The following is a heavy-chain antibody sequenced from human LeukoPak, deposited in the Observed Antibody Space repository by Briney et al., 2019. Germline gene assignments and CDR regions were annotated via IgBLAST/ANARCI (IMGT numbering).Heavy chain of an antibody. D-gene: IGHD6-19*01. CDR3: ARDLQNNPVAARSWFDP. CDR2: ISAYNGNT. Sequence: ASVKVSCKASGYTFTSYGISWVRQAPGQGLEWMGWISAYNGNTNYAQKLQGRVTMTTDTSTCTAYMELRSLRSDDTAVYYCARDLQNNPVAARSWFDPWGQGTLVTVSS. J-gene: IGHJ5*02. CDR1: GYTFTSYG. V-gene: IGHV1-18*01.